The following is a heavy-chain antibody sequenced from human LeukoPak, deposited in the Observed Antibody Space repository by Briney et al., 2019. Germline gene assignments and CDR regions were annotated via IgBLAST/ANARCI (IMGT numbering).Heavy chain of an antibody. Sequence: GGSLRLSCAASGFTFSSYAMHWVRQAPGKGLEWVAVISYDGSNKYYADSVKGRFTISRDNSKNTLYLQMNNLRAEDTAVYYCARDLHSNPGIAVVGTDYWGQGTLVTVSS. CDR1: GFTFSSYA. D-gene: IGHD6-19*01. J-gene: IGHJ4*02. V-gene: IGHV3-30*04. CDR2: ISYDGSNK. CDR3: ARDLHSNPGIAVVGTDY.